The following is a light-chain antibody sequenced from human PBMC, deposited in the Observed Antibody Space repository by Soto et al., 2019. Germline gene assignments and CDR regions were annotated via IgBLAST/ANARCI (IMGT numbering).Light chain of an antibody. J-gene: IGKJ4*01. CDR3: QQYDNYKPLT. CDR2: DAS. Sequence: DIQMTQSPSTLSASVGDRVTITCRASQSISNWLAWYQQKPGKAPKLLIFDASSLESGTPSRFSGRRSGTQFTLTINGLQPDDFATYYCQQYDNYKPLTFGGGTKVDIK. CDR1: QSISNW. V-gene: IGKV1-5*01.